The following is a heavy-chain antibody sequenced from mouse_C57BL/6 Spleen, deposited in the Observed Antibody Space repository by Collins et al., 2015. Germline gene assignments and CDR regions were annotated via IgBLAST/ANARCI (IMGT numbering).Heavy chain of an antibody. CDR3: ASDYGGLYYFDY. V-gene: IGHV1-81*01. CDR1: GYTFTSYG. CDR2: IYPRSGNT. D-gene: IGHD2-4*01. J-gene: IGHJ2*01. Sequence: QVQLQQSGAELARPGASVKLSCKASGYTFTSYGISWVKQRTGQGLEWIGEIYPRSGNTYYNEKFKGKATLTADKSSSTAYMELRSLTSEDSAVYFCASDYGGLYYFDYWGQGTTLTVSS.